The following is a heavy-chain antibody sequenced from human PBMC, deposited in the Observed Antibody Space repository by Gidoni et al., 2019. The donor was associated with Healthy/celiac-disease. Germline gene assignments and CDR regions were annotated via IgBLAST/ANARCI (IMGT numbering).Heavy chain of an antibody. Sequence: QVTLKESVPVLVHPTATLTLTCTVSGFSLSNARMGVSWIRQPQGKALEWLAHIFSNDEKPYSTSLKSRLTISKDTSKSQVVLTMTNMDAVDTATYYCARIGVRSIFGVVRYYYYGMDVWGQGTTVTVSS. CDR1: GFSLSNARMG. J-gene: IGHJ6*02. CDR2: IFSNDEK. V-gene: IGHV2-26*01. CDR3: ARIGVRSIFGVVRYYYYGMDV. D-gene: IGHD3-3*01.